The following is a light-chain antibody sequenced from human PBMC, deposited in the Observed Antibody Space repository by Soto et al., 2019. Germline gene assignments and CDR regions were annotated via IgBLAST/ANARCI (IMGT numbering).Light chain of an antibody. J-gene: IGKJ2*01. CDR3: QQYNNWLLYT. CDR2: GAS. CDR1: QSVSSN. Sequence: EIVMTQSPATLSVSPGERATLSCSASQSVSSNLAWYQQKPGQAPRLLIYGASTRATGIPARFSGSGSGTEFTLTISRLQYEDFAVYYCQQYNNWLLYTFGQGTKLEIK. V-gene: IGKV3-15*01.